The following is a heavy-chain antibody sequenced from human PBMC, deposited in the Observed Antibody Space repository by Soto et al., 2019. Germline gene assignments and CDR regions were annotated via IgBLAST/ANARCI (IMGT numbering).Heavy chain of an antibody. V-gene: IGHV3-9*01. CDR1: RFFFGDYA. Sequence: PGGSLRLSCAASRFFFGDYAFHWVRQAPGKGLEWVAGITSRGTDIAYADSVKGRFIISRDNAMNVLHLHMNSLRPEDTAVYYCAKSMDSNLVGGIPDYWGQGNQVTVSS. CDR2: ITSRGTDI. CDR3: AKSMDSNLVGGIPDY. J-gene: IGHJ4*02. D-gene: IGHD3-16*01.